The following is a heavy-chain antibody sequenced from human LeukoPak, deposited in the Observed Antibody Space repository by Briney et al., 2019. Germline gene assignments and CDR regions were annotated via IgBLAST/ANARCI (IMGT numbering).Heavy chain of an antibody. CDR1: GGSISSSSYY. CDR3: ARDPDDILTGYRYNRLDP. V-gene: IGHV4-39*07. CDR2: IYYSGST. Sequence: TSETLSLTCTVSGGSISSSSYYWGWSRQPPGKGLEWIGSIYYSGSTYYNPSLKSRVTISVDTSKNQFSLKLSSVTAADTAVYYCARDPDDILTGYRYNRLDPWGQGTLVTVYS. D-gene: IGHD3-9*01. J-gene: IGHJ5*02.